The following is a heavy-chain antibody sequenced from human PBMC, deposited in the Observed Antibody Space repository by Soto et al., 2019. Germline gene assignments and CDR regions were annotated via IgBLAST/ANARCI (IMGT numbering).Heavy chain of an antibody. CDR1: GFSFSSFE. CDR3: ARDSRNSYGLDV. Sequence: ESGGVFVQPGGSLRLSCVVSGFSFSSFEMNWVRQAPGKGLEWVSYISGSGTTTYYADSVKGRFTTSRDNAKNSLYLQMNTLSAEDTALYYCARDSRNSYGLDVWGQGTTVTVSS. V-gene: IGHV3-48*03. CDR2: ISGSGTTT. J-gene: IGHJ6*02.